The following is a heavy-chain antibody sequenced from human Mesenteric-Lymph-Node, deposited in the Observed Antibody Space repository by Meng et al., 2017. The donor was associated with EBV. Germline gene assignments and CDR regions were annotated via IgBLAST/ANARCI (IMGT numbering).Heavy chain of an antibody. V-gene: IGHV2-5*02. CDR1: GFSLSTSGVG. CDR2: IYWDDDK. CDR3: THRGGDIFQN. J-gene: IGHJ1*01. Sequence: QITLKESGPTLGKPPQTLRLACTFSGFSLSTSGVGVGWIRQPPGKALEWLALIYWDDDKRYSPSLKRRLTITKDTSKNQVVLTMTNMDPVDTATYYCTHRGGDIFQNWGQGTLVTVSS. D-gene: IGHD2-15*01.